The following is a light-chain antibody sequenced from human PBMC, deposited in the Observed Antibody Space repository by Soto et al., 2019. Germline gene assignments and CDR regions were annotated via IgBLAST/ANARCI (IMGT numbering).Light chain of an antibody. CDR3: QQYNNWPTWT. Sequence: EIVLTQSPGTLSLSPGERATLSCRASQSVSSSYLAWYQQKPCQAPRLLIYGASSRATGIPDRFSGSGSGTDFTLTISRLEPEDFAVYYCQQYNNWPTWTFGQGTKLDIK. J-gene: IGKJ1*01. CDR2: GAS. V-gene: IGKV3-20*01. CDR1: QSVSSSY.